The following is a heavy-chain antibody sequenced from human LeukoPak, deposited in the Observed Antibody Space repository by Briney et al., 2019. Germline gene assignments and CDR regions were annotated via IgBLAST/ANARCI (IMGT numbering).Heavy chain of an antibody. V-gene: IGHV3-30*18. D-gene: IGHD4-17*01. CDR2: ISYDGSNK. CDR1: GFTFSSYG. Sequence: GGSLRLSCAASGFTFSSYGMLWVRQAPGKGLEWVAVISYDGSNKYYADSVKGRFTISRDNAKNSLYLQMNSLRAEDTALYYCAKPLDYGGNSNYFDYWGQGTLVTVSP. CDR3: AKPLDYGGNSNYFDY. J-gene: IGHJ4*02.